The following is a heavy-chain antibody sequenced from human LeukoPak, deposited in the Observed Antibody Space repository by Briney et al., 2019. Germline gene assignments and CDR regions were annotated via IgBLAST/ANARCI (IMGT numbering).Heavy chain of an antibody. V-gene: IGHV3-21*04. CDR2: ISSSSSYI. J-gene: IGHJ4*02. CDR3: AKWRGGELEPIFDY. Sequence: GGSLRLSCAASGFTFRSYSMNWVREAPGKGLEWVSSISSSSSYIYYADSVKGRFTISRGNAKNSLYLQMNSLRAEDTAVYYCAKWRGGELEPIFDYWGQGTLVTVSS. CDR1: GFTFRSYS. D-gene: IGHD1-1*01.